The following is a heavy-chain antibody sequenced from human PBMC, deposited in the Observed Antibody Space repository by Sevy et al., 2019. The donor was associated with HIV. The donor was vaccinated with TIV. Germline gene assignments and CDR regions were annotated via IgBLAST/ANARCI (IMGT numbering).Heavy chain of an antibody. CDR3: ARDYDSSGYYLFDY. J-gene: IGHJ4*02. Sequence: GGSLRLSCAASGFTFSSYAMHWVRQAPGKGLEWVAVISYDGSNKYYADSVKGRFTISRDNSKNTLYLQMNSLRAEDTAVYYCARDYDSSGYYLFDYWGQGTLVTVSS. V-gene: IGHV3-30-3*01. D-gene: IGHD3-22*01. CDR2: ISYDGSNK. CDR1: GFTFSSYA.